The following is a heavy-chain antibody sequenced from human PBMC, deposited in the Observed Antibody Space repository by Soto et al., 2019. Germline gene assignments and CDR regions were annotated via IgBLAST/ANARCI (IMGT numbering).Heavy chain of an antibody. V-gene: IGHV4-34*01. CDR1: GGSFSGYY. J-gene: IGHJ6*02. D-gene: IGHD3-10*01. CDR2: INHSGST. Sequence: SETLSLTCAVYGGSFSGYYWIWIRQPPGKGLEWIGEINHSGSTNYNPSLKSRVTISVDTSKNQFSLKLSSVTAADTAVYYCARVSGIYYYGMDVWGQGTTVTVS. CDR3: ARVSGIYYYGMDV.